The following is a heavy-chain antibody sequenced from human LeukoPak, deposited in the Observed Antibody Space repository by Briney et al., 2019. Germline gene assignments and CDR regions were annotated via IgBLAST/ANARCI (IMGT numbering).Heavy chain of an antibody. J-gene: IGHJ3*02. CDR3: ARVLQYCSGGSCYSGVVRAFDI. CDR2: INPNSGGT. V-gene: IGHV1-2*02. D-gene: IGHD2-15*01. CDR1: GYTFTGYY. Sequence: ASVKVSCKASGYTFTGYYMHWVRQAPGQGLEWMGWINPNSGGTNYAQKFQGRVTMTRDTSISTAYMELSRLRSDDTAVYYCARVLQYCSGGSCYSGVVRAFDIWGQGQWSPSLQ.